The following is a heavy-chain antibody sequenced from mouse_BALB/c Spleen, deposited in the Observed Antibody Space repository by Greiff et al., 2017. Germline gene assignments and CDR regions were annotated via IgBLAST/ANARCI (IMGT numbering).Heavy chain of an antibody. V-gene: IGHV1S81*02. CDR2: INPSNGRT. J-gene: IGHJ3*01. CDR3: ARFDDFAY. Sequence: VQLQQPGAELVKPGASVKLSCKASGYTFTSYWMHWVKQRPGQGLEWIGEINPSNGRTNYNEKFKSKATLTVDKSSSTAYMQLSSLTSEDSAVYYCARFDDFAYWGQGTLVTVSA. D-gene: IGHD2-3*01. CDR1: GYTFTSYW.